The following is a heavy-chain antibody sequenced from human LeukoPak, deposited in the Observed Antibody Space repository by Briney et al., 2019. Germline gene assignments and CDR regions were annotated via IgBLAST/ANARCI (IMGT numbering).Heavy chain of an antibody. J-gene: IGHJ5*02. CDR2: IYHSGST. Sequence: PSQTLSLTCAVSGGSISSGGYSWSWIRQPPGKGLEWIGYIYHSGSTYYNPSLKSRVTISVDRSKNQFSLKLSSVTAADTAVYYCARGGGIGVVVPAALNWFDPWGQGTLVTVSS. CDR3: ARGGGIGVVVPAALNWFDP. D-gene: IGHD2-2*01. V-gene: IGHV4-30-2*01. CDR1: GGSISSGGYS.